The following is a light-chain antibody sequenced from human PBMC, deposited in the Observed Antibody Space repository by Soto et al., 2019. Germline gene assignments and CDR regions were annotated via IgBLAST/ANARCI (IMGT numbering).Light chain of an antibody. CDR1: QNIDSS. V-gene: IGKV1-5*01. Sequence: IHMTQSPSTLTPSVLPSVTIPCLASQNIDSSLAWFQQRPGQAPKVLIYAASGLASGVPSTFSGSGSGTEFTLTISSLQPDDFATYFCQHYDTFPWAFGQGTKVDIK. CDR3: QHYDTFPWA. J-gene: IGKJ1*01. CDR2: AAS.